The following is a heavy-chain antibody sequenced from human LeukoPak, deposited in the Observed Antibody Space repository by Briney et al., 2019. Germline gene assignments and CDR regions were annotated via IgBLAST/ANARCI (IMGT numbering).Heavy chain of an antibody. J-gene: IGHJ4*02. CDR3: AREQWLVRTKHSRGFDY. D-gene: IGHD6-19*01. V-gene: IGHV3-33*08. CDR2: IWYDGSNK. CDR1: GFTFSSYG. Sequence: PGGSLRLSCAASGFTFSSYGMHWVRQAPGKGLEWVAVIWYDGSNKFYVDAVKGRFTISRDNSRNTLYLQMDSLRAEDTAVYYCAREQWLVRTKHSRGFDYWGQGTLVTVSS.